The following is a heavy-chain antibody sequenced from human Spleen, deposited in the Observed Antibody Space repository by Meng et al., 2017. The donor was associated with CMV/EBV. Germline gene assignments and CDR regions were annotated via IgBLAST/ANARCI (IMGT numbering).Heavy chain of an antibody. J-gene: IGHJ6*02. D-gene: IGHD6-13*01. CDR2: ISAYNGNT. CDR3: ASSAGLYYYGMDV. V-gene: IGHV1-8*03. Sequence: ASVKVSCKASGGTFSSYAINWVRQAPGQGLEWMGWISAYNGNTGYAQKFQGRVTITRNTSISTAYMELSSLRSEDTAVYYCASSAGLYYYGMDVWGQGTTVTVSS. CDR1: GGTFSSYA.